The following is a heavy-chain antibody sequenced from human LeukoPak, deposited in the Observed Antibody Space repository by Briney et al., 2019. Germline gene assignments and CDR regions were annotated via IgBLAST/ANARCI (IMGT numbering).Heavy chain of an antibody. J-gene: IGHJ5*02. CDR1: GYSFTSYW. D-gene: IGHD2-2*01. Sequence: PGASLKISCQGSGYSFTSYWIGWVRQLPGKGLEWMGIIYPGDSDTRYSPSFQGQVTISADKSISTAYLQWSSLKASDTAMYYCARQYCSSTSCGNWFDPWGQGTLVTVSS. CDR2: IYPGDSDT. V-gene: IGHV5-51*01. CDR3: ARQYCSSTSCGNWFDP.